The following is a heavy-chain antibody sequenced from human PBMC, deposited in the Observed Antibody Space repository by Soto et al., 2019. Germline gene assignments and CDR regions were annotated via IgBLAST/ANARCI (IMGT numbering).Heavy chain of an antibody. D-gene: IGHD3-3*01. CDR1: GFTLSGYA. V-gene: IGHV3-30-3*01. Sequence: QVQLVESGGGVVQPGRSLRLSCAASGFTLSGYAMHWVRQAPGKGLEWVAVISYDAYNKYYADSVKGRFTVSRDNCVKTLYLQMSSLRPEDTAVYYCARPNSTYYDFWSFDYWGQGTLVTVSS. J-gene: IGHJ4*02. CDR2: ISYDAYNK. CDR3: ARPNSTYYDFWSFDY.